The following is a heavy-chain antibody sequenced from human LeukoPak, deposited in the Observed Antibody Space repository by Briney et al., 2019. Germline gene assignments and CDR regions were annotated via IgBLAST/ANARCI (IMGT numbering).Heavy chain of an antibody. V-gene: IGHV3-48*03. D-gene: IGHD4-17*01. J-gene: IGHJ4*02. CDR3: ARVRVTVTTLDY. CDR1: GFTFSSYE. CDR2: FSSSGSTV. Sequence: PGGALRLSCAASGFTFSSYEMNWVRQAPGKGLEWVSYFSSSGSTVYYADSVKGRFTVSRDNAKNSLYLQMTSLRAEDTAVYYCARVRVTVTTLDYWGQGTLVTVSS.